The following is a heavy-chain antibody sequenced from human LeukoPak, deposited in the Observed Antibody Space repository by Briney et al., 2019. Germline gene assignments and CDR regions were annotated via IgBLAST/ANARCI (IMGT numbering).Heavy chain of an antibody. Sequence: QSGGSLRLSCVTSGLNVKNNYMFWVRQSPVKGLEWVSIIYSGGNTFYADSVKGRFTISRDNSKNTLYLQMTSLKAEDTGVYYCAREFDYGTLPGPYWGPGTLVIVSS. CDR3: AREFDYGTLPGPY. CDR1: GLNVKNNY. J-gene: IGHJ4*02. V-gene: IGHV3-53*01. D-gene: IGHD3-9*01. CDR2: IYSGGNT.